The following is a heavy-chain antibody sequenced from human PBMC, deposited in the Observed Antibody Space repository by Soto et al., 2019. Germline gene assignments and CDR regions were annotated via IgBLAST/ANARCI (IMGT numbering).Heavy chain of an antibody. Sequence: PSQTLSLTCAISGDSVSSNTASWNWIRQSPSRGLEWLGRTYFRSKWYNDYAVSVKSRIIIIPDTSNNQFSLQLNSVTPEDTAVYFCAKGDNLGPKTGYAFDPWGQGIMVTVS. CDR3: AKGDNLGPKTGYAFDP. J-gene: IGHJ5*02. D-gene: IGHD5-12*01. V-gene: IGHV6-1*01. CDR1: GDSVSSNTAS. CDR2: TYFRSKWYN.